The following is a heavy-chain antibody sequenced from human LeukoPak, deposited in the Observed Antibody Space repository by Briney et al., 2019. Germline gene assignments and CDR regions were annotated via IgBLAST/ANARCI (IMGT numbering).Heavy chain of an antibody. V-gene: IGHV4-61*02. J-gene: IGHJ4*02. CDR1: GGSISSGSYY. D-gene: IGHD6-13*01. Sequence: PSETLSLTCTVSGGSISSGSYYWSWIRQPAGKGLEWIGRIYASGSTNYNPSLKSRVTISVDTSKNQFSLKLSSVTAADTAVYYCARWRRYSSSWYSRRADYWGQGTLVTVSS. CDR2: IYASGST. CDR3: ARWRRYSSSWYSRRADY.